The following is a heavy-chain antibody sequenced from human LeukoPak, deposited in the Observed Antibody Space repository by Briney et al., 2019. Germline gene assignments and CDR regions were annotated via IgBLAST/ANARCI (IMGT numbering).Heavy chain of an antibody. J-gene: IGHJ6*02. D-gene: IGHD3-10*01. CDR1: GFTFSSYS. V-gene: IGHV3-21*01. CDR2: ISSSSSYI. CDR3: ARDGWYYYGSGSYYLTYYYYGMDV. Sequence: GGSLRLSCAASGFTFSSYSMNWVRQAPGKGLEWVSSISSSSSYIYYAGSVKGRFTISRDNAKNSLYLQMNSLRAEDTAVYYCARDGWYYYGSGSYYLTYYYYGMDVWGQGTTVTVSS.